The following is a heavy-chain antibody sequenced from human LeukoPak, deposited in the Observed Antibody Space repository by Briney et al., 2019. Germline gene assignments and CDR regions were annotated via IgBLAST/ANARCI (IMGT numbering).Heavy chain of an antibody. CDR1: GYTFTSYG. J-gene: IGHJ3*02. D-gene: IGHD3-16*02. CDR3: ARGNYVWGSYRSPDAFDI. Sequence: ASVKVSCKASGYTFTSYGISWVRQAPGQGLEWMGWISAYNGNTNYAQKLQGRVTMTTDTSTSTAYMELRSLRSDDTAVYYCARGNYVWGSYRSPDAFDIWGLGTMVTVSS. CDR2: ISAYNGNT. V-gene: IGHV1-18*01.